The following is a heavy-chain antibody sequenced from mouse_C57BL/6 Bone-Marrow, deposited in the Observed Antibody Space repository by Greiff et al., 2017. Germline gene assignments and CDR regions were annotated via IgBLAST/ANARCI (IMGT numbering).Heavy chain of an antibody. CDR1: GYTFTSYT. V-gene: IGHV1-4*01. Sequence: QVQLQQSGAELARPGASVKMSCKASGYTFTSYTMHWVKQRPGQGLEWIGYINPSSGYTKYNQKFKDQATLTADKSSSTAYMRLSSLTSEDAAVYYCARGGYAVYARDYWGQGTSVTVSS. CDR3: ARGGYAVYARDY. D-gene: IGHD2-10*02. CDR2: INPSSGYT. J-gene: IGHJ4*01.